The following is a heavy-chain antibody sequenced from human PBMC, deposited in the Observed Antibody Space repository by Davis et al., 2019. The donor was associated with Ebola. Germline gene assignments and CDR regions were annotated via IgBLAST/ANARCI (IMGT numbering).Heavy chain of an antibody. CDR2: INHSGST. Sequence: PSETLSLTCAVYGGSFSGYYWSWIRQPPGKGLEWIGEINHSGSTNYNPSLKSRVTISVDTSKNQFSLKLSSVTAADTAVYYCARGFGLSTIFGVVTHYYGMDVWGQGTTVTVSS. CDR1: GGSFSGYY. V-gene: IGHV4-34*01. D-gene: IGHD3-3*01. J-gene: IGHJ6*02. CDR3: ARGFGLSTIFGVVTHYYGMDV.